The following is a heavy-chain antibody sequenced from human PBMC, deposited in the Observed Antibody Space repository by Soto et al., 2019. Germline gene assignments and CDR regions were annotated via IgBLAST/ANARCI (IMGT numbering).Heavy chain of an antibody. Sequence: PGGSLRLSCAASGFTFSSYEMNWVRQAPGKGLEWVSYISSSGSTVYYADSVKGRFTISRDNAQSSLFLQMNSLRAEDTAVYYCAREGVAVTGGFYYGLGVWGQGTTVTVSS. CDR1: GFTFSSYE. D-gene: IGHD6-19*01. V-gene: IGHV3-48*03. CDR2: ISSSGSTV. J-gene: IGHJ6*02. CDR3: AREGVAVTGGFYYGLGV.